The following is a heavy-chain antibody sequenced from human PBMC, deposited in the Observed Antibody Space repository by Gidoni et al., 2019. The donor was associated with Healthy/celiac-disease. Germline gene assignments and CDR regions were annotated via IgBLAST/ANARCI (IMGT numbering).Heavy chain of an antibody. D-gene: IGHD6-19*01. V-gene: IGHV3-11*05. Sequence: QVQLVESGGGLVKPGGSLRLSCAASGFTFSAYYMSWIRQAPGKGLEWVSYISSSSSYTNYADSVKGRFTISRDNAKNSLYLQMNSLRAEDTAVYYCARAVEQWLMNPPFLDYWGQGTLVTVSS. CDR1: GFTFSAYY. CDR3: ARAVEQWLMNPPFLDY. CDR2: ISSSSSYT. J-gene: IGHJ4*02.